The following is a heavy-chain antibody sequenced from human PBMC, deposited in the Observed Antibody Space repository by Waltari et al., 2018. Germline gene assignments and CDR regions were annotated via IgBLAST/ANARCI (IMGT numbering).Heavy chain of an antibody. J-gene: IGHJ3*02. D-gene: IGHD3-3*01. Sequence: QVQLVQSGAEVKKRGASVKVSCKASGSTFTSYAMHWVRQAPGQRLEWMGWINAGNGNTKYSQKFQGRVTITRDTSASTAYMELSSLRSEDTAVYYCARVATIFGVVPMAFDIWGQGTMVTVSS. CDR1: GSTFTSYA. V-gene: IGHV1-3*01. CDR2: INAGNGNT. CDR3: ARVATIFGVVPMAFDI.